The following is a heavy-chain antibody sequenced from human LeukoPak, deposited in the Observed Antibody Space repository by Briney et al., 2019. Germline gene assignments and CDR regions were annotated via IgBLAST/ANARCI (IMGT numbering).Heavy chain of an antibody. CDR2: ISGDAGNK. CDR3: ATDVGGAMFDY. Sequence: ETLSLTCTVSGGSISSSSYYWGWIRQPPGKGLEWVSTISGDAGNKHYPDSVKGRFTISRDNSKNTLHLQMNDLRVDDTAIYYCATDVGGAMFDYWGQGTLVTVSS. V-gene: IGHV3-23*01. CDR1: GGSISSSSYY. D-gene: IGHD3-10*01. J-gene: IGHJ4*02.